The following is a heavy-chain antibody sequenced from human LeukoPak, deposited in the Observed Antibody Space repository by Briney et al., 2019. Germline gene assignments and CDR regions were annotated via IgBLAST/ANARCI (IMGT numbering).Heavy chain of an antibody. CDR3: ARESAGYSSGRGAFDI. CDR2: ISGSGSST. Sequence: GGSLRLSCAASGFTFSTYAMSWVRQAPGKGLEWVSVISGSGSSTYYADSVRGRFTISRGTSKNTLYLQMNSLRAEDAAVYYCARESAGYSSGRGAFDIWGQGTMVTVSS. V-gene: IGHV3-23*01. J-gene: IGHJ3*02. CDR1: GFTFSTYA. D-gene: IGHD6-19*01.